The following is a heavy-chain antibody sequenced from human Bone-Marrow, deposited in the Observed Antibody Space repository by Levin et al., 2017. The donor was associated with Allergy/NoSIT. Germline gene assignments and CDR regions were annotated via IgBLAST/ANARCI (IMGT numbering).Heavy chain of an antibody. V-gene: IGHV3-7*01. CDR1: GFTFSSYW. Sequence: GGSLRLSCAASGFTFSSYWMSWVRQAPGKGLEWVANLKQDGSEKYYVYSVKGRFTISRDNAKNSLYLQMNSLRAEDTAVYYCARDQVAAEKVRKDYFDYWGQGTLVTVSS. D-gene: IGHD2-15*01. J-gene: IGHJ4*02. CDR2: LKQDGSEK. CDR3: ARDQVAAEKVRKDYFDY.